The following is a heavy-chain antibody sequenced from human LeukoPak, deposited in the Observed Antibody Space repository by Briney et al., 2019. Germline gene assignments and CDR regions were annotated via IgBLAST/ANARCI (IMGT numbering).Heavy chain of an antibody. J-gene: IGHJ5*02. CDR2: ISAYNGNT. V-gene: IGHV1-18*01. D-gene: IGHD2-2*02. Sequence: GASVKVSCKASGYTFTSYGISWVRQAPGQALEWMGWISAYNGNTNYAQKLQARVTVTTDTSTSTAYMELRSLRSDDTAVYYCARVEYVVVPAAIGPHWFDPWGQGTLVTVSS. CDR3: ARVEYVVVPAAIGPHWFDP. CDR1: GYTFTSYG.